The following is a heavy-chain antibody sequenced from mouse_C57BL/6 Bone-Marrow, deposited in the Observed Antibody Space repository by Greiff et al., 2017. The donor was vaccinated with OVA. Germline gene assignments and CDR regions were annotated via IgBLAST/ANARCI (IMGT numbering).Heavy chain of an antibody. CDR1: GYTFTSYW. Sequence: QVQLQQPGAELVKPGASVKLSCKASGYTFTSYWMQWVKQRPGQGLEWIGEIAPSDSYTNYNQKFKGKATLTVDTSSSTAYMQLSSLTSEDSAVYYCARRVEYFDYWGQGTTLTVSS. V-gene: IGHV1-50*01. J-gene: IGHJ2*01. CDR3: ARRVEYFDY. CDR2: IAPSDSYT.